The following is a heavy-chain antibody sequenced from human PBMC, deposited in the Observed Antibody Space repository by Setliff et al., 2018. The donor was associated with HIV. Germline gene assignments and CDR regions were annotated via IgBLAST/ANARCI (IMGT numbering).Heavy chain of an antibody. CDR2: VTPDGGDK. V-gene: IGHV3-7*01. CDR1: GFMFGVDW. D-gene: IGHD6-19*01. J-gene: IGHJ3*02. Sequence: GGSLRLSCAASGFMFGVDWVSWVRQTPGKGLEWVASVTPDGGDKYYANSMRGRFTISRDNGKNAVYLQMNSLTAEDTALYYCASQIAVGIWGQGTMVTVSS. CDR3: ASQIAVGI.